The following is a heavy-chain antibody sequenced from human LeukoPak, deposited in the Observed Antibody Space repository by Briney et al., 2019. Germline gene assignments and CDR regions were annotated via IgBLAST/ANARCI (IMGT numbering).Heavy chain of an antibody. V-gene: IGHV1-18*01. Sequence: MGWISAYNGNTNYAQKLQGRVTMTTDTSTSTAYMELRSLRSDDTAVYYCARLGSSSWHSDYWGQGTLVTVSS. J-gene: IGHJ4*02. D-gene: IGHD6-13*01. CDR2: ISAYNGNT. CDR3: ARLGSSSWHSDY.